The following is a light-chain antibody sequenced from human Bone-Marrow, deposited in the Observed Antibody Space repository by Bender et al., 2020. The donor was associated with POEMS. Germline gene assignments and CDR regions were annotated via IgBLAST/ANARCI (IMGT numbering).Light chain of an antibody. J-gene: IGLJ1*01. CDR2: DDS. Sequence: SYVLTQPPSVSVAPGKTARISCGGHNFGTKSVQWYQQKPGQAPTLVIYDDSDRPSGIPERFSGSNSGHTATLTISRVEAGDEADYYCQVWDTGNDHYVFGSGTKVTVL. V-gene: IGLV3-21*04. CDR1: NFGTKS. CDR3: QVWDTGNDHYV.